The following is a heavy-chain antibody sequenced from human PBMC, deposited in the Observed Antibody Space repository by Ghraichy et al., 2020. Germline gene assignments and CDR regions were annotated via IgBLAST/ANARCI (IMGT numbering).Heavy chain of an antibody. V-gene: IGHV4-59*08. CDR2: IYYLGKT. Sequence: ESLNISCIVSGDSINDYYWSWIRQPPGKGLEWVGYIYYLGKTNYNPSLETRLTISVDTSNNQFSLKLTSVTAADTAVYYCARHRPHYYYMDVWGRGTTVTVSS. CDR1: GDSINDYY. J-gene: IGHJ6*03. CDR3: ARHRPHYYYMDV.